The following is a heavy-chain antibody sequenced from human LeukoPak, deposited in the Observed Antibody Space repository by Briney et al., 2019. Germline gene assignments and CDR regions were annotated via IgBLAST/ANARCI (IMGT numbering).Heavy chain of an antibody. CDR3: ACHVAAAGTGFDY. J-gene: IGHJ4*02. D-gene: IGHD6-13*01. Sequence: GASVKVSCKASGYIFAGYYIHWVRQAPGQGLEWMGWISAYNGNTNYAQKLQGRVTMTTDTSTSTAYMELRSLRSDDTAVYYCACHVAAAGTGFDYWGQGTLVTVSS. V-gene: IGHV1-18*01. CDR1: GYIFAGYY. CDR2: ISAYNGNT.